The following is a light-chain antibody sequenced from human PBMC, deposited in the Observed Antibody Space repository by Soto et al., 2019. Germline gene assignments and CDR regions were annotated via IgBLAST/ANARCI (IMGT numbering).Light chain of an antibody. J-gene: IGKJ5*01. CDR3: QQYNNWPIT. CDR1: QSVRSY. V-gene: IGKV3D-15*01. Sequence: EIEMTQSPATLSVSPGERATLSCRASQSVRSYLAWSQQKPGQAPRLLIYDASSRATGIPARFSGSGSGTDFTLTISSLEPEDFAVYYCQQYNNWPITFGQGTRLEIK. CDR2: DAS.